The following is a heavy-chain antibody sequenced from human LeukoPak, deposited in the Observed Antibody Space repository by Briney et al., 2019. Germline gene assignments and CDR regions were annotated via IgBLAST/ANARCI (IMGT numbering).Heavy chain of an antibody. CDR2: IKRKTDGGTT. V-gene: IGHV3-15*01. CDR1: EFTFTNAW. J-gene: IGHJ5*02. Sequence: GGSLRLSCAASEFTFTNAWITWVRQAPGKGLEWVGRIKRKTDGGTTEYAAPVKGRFTISRDDSENMLYLQMNSLKTEDTAVYYCATYGVGAAKTWGQGTLVTVSP. CDR3: ATYGVGAAKT. D-gene: IGHD1-26*01.